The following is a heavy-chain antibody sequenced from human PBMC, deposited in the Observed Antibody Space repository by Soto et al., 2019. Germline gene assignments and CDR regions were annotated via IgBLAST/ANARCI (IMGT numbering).Heavy chain of an antibody. CDR2: IIPIFGTA. J-gene: IGHJ5*02. V-gene: IGHV1-69*06. CDR1: GGTFSSYA. Sequence: QVQLVQSGAEVKKPGSSVKVSCKASGGTFSSYAISWVRQAPGQGLEWMGGIIPIFGTANYAQKFQGRVTITADKSTSTAYMELSSLRSEDTAVYYCARTDIVVVPAAFKNWFDPWGQGTLVTVSS. D-gene: IGHD2-2*01. CDR3: ARTDIVVVPAAFKNWFDP.